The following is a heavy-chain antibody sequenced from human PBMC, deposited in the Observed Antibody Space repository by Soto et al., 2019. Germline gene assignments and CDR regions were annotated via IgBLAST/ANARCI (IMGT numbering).Heavy chain of an antibody. J-gene: IGHJ3*02. V-gene: IGHV4-59*01. CDR3: AREKDTMIRYAFDI. CDR2: IYYSGST. CDR1: GGSISSYY. D-gene: IGHD3-22*01. Sequence: TSETLSLTCTVSGGSISSYYWSWIRQPPGKGLEWIGYIYYSGSTNYNPSLKSRVTISVDTSKNQFSLKLSSVTAADTAVYYCAREKDTMIRYAFDIWGQGTMVTVSS.